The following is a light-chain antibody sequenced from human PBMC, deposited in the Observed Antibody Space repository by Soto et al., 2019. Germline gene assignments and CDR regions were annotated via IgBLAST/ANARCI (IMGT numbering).Light chain of an antibody. CDR1: QSVTSY. V-gene: IGKV3-11*01. CDR2: DTS. CDR3: QQRSIWPWT. J-gene: IGKJ1*01. Sequence: EIVLTQSPATLSLSPGERATLSCRASQSVTSYLAWYQHKPGQAPRLLIYDTSNRATGIPARFSGSGSGTAFTLTISSLEPEDFAVYYCQQRSIWPWTFGQGTKVEIK.